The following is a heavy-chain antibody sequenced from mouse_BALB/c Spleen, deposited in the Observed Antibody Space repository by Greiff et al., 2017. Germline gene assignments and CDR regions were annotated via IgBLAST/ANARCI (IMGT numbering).Heavy chain of an antibody. CDR1: GFTFSSFG. J-gene: IGHJ4*01. CDR3: ARSLYDGYLYAMDY. V-gene: IGHV5-17*02. D-gene: IGHD2-3*01. Sequence: EVHLVESGGGLVQPGGSRKLSCAASGFTFSSFGMHWVRQAPEKGLEWVAYISSGSSTIYYADTVKGRFTISRDNPKNTLFLQMTSLRSEDTAMYYCARSLYDGYLYAMDYWGQGTSVTVSS. CDR2: ISSGSSTI.